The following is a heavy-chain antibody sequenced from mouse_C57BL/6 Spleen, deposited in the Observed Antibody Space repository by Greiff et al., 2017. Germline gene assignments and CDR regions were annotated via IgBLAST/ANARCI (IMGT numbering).Heavy chain of an antibody. CDR2: LYPGDGDT. Sequence: QVQLQQSGPELVKPGASVKISCKASGYAFSSSWMNWVKQRPGKGLAWIGRLYPGDGDTNYNGTLKGTATLTADKSSSTAYMPLSSLTSDDSAVYFCASERVGDYDGGYFDYWGQGTTLTVSS. CDR1: GYAFSSSW. J-gene: IGHJ2*01. V-gene: IGHV1-82*01. CDR3: ASERVGDYDGGYFDY. D-gene: IGHD2-4*01.